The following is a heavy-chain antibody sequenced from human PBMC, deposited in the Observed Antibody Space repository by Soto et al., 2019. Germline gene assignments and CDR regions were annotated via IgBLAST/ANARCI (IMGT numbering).Heavy chain of an antibody. CDR1: GFTFGDYA. CDR2: ISWNSGST. J-gene: IGHJ4*02. CDR3: AEDLSAAVDSCCFDY. Sequence: EVQLVESGGGLVQPGRSLRLSCAASGFTFGDYAMNWVRQAPGKGLEWVSGISWNSGSTGYADSVKGRFTISRDNAKNTLYLQMNSLRAEDTALYYCAEDLSAAVDSCCFDYWGQGTLVTVSS. D-gene: IGHD6-13*01. V-gene: IGHV3-9*01.